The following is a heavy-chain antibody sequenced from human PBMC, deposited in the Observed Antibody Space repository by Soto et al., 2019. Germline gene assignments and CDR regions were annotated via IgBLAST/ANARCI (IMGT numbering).Heavy chain of an antibody. CDR2: IYYSGST. V-gene: IGHV4-59*01. Sequence: WETLSLTCTVSGGSISSYYWSWIRQPPGKGLEWIGYIYYSGSTNYNPSLKSRATISLDTSKNQFSLKLSSVTAADTAVYYCARQGPASILNTWFDPWGQGTLVTVSS. D-gene: IGHD2-2*01. CDR1: GGSISSYY. J-gene: IGHJ5*02. CDR3: ARQGPASILNTWFDP.